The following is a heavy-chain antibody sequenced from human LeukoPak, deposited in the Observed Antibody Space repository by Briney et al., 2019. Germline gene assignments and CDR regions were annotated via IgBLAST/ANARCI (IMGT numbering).Heavy chain of an antibody. D-gene: IGHD2-21*02. Sequence: GGSLRLSCAASGFTFSSYGMHWVRQAPGKGLEWVAVISYDGSNKYYADSVKGRFTISRDNSKNTLYLQMNSLRAEDTAVYYCAKDRLLNCRGDCYIFDYWGQGTVVTVSS. CDR3: AKDRLLNCRGDCYIFDY. J-gene: IGHJ4*02. V-gene: IGHV3-30*18. CDR2: ISYDGSNK. CDR1: GFTFSSYG.